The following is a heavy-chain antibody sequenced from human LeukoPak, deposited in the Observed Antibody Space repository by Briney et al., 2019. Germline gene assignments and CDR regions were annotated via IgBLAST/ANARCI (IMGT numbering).Heavy chain of an antibody. D-gene: IGHD3-10*01. J-gene: IGHJ5*02. CDR2: IYYSGST. CDR1: GGSISSYY. V-gene: IGHV4-59*08. CDR3: ARAMVRGVHSGFDP. Sequence: PSETLSLTCTVSGGSISSYYWSWIRQPPGKGLEWIGYIYYSGSTNYNPSLKSRVTISVDTSKNQFSLKLSPVTAADTAVYYCARAMVRGVHSGFDPWGQGTLVTVSS.